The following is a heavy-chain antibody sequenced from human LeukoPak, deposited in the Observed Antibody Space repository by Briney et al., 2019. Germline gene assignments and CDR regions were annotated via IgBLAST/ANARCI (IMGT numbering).Heavy chain of an antibody. J-gene: IGHJ4*02. CDR1: GFTFSSYA. CDR3: ASYDSSGYYFDY. V-gene: IGHV3-30-3*01. CDR2: MSYDGSNK. Sequence: GRSLRLSCAASGFTFSSYAMHWVRQAPGKGLEWVAVMSYDGSNKYYADSVKGRFTISRDNSKNTLYLQMNSLRAEDTAVYYCASYDSSGYYFDYWGQGTLVTVSS. D-gene: IGHD3-22*01.